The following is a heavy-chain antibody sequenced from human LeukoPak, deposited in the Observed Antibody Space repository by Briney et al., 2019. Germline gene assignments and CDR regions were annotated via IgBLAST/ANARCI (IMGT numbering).Heavy chain of an antibody. CDR2: IYYSGST. D-gene: IGHD2-2*01. J-gene: IGHJ6*03. Sequence: SETLSLTCTVSGCSISSHYWSWIRQPPGKGLEWIGYIYYSGSTNYNPSLKSRVTISVDTSKNQFSLKLSSVTAADTAVYYCATGAPPYCCSTSCYFRYYYYYMDVWGKGTTVTVSS. CDR1: GCSISSHY. V-gene: IGHV4-59*11. CDR3: ATGAPPYCCSTSCYFRYYYYYMDV.